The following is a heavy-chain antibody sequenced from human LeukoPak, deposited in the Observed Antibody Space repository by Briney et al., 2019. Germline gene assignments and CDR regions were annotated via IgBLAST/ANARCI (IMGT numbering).Heavy chain of an antibody. J-gene: IGHJ4*02. CDR3: ARDSYSNYDY. CDR2: IKQDGSEK. D-gene: IGHD4-11*01. CDR1: GFTFSSYS. Sequence: GGSLRLSCAASGFTFSSYSMNWVRQAPGKGLEWVANIKQDGSEKYYVDSVKGRFTISRDNAKNSLYLQMNSLRAEDTAVYYCARDSYSNYDYWGQGTLVTVSS. V-gene: IGHV3-7*01.